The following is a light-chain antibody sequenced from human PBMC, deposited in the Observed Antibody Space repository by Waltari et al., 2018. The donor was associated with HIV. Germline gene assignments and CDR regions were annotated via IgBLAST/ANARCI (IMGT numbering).Light chain of an antibody. CDR1: RSDVGSYTL. Sequence: QSALTQPASVSGSPGQSITISCTGTRSDVGSYTLVSWYQQHPGKAPKLMISEVNKRPSGVSNRFSGSKSGNTASLTISGLQAEDEADYYCSSYATAGTYVLFGGGTKLTVL. CDR3: SSYATAGTYVL. V-gene: IGLV2-23*02. J-gene: IGLJ2*01. CDR2: EVN.